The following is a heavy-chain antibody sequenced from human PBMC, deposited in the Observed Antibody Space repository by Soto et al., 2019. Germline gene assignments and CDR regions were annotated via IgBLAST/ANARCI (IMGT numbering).Heavy chain of an antibody. V-gene: IGHV3-49*04. J-gene: IGHJ4*02. CDR1: TFNFADYA. CDR2: HRGKANGGRT. Sequence: PGGSLRLSCTASTFNFADYAMNWVRQVPGKGLEWVGFHRGKANGGRTDHAASVKGSFSISRDDSKSIAYLQMNSLKTEDRALYYCTRGSDSSPLEYWGQGKRATVCS. D-gene: IGHD6-13*01. CDR3: TRGSDSSPLEY.